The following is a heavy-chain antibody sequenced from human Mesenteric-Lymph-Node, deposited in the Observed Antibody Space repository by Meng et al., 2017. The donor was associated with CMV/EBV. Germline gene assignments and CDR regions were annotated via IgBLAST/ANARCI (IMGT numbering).Heavy chain of an antibody. Sequence: GITSSKYEMKWVRQAAGKGMEWVSGISGSAHTTENAEYVKGRFTISRDNSKNTLYLQMHSLRAEDTAVYYCAKVGPYYYDSSGFDYWGQGTLVTVSS. V-gene: IGHV3-23*01. J-gene: IGHJ4*02. CDR1: GITSSKYE. D-gene: IGHD3-22*01. CDR2: ISGSAHTT. CDR3: AKVGPYYYDSSGFDY.